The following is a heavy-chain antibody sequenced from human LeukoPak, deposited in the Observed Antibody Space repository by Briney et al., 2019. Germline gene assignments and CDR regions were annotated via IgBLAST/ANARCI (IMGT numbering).Heavy chain of an antibody. J-gene: IGHJ5*02. Sequence: SGPTLVKPTQTLTLTCTFSGFSLSTSGVGVGWIRQPPGKALEWLPLIYWDDDKRYSPSLKSRLTITKDTSKNQVVLTMTNMDPVDTATYYCAYRTTTGNYVRWFDPWGQGTLVTVSS. CDR1: GFSLSTSGVG. CDR2: IYWDDDK. CDR3: AYRTTTGNYVRWFDP. D-gene: IGHD4-11*01. V-gene: IGHV2-5*02.